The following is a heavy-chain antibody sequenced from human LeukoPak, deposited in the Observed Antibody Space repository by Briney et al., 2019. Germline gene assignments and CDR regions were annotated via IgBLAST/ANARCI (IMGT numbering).Heavy chain of an antibody. CDR3: ARDRTIGELVDY. D-gene: IGHD3-10*01. CDR1: GFTFSNYA. V-gene: IGHV3-23*01. CDR2: IGGGGGST. J-gene: IGHJ4*02. Sequence: GGSLRLSCAASGFTFSNYAMSWVRQAPGKGLEWVSVIGGGGGSTDYADSVKGRFTISRDNAKNSLYLQMNSLRAEDTAVYYCARDRTIGELVDYWGQGTLVTVSS.